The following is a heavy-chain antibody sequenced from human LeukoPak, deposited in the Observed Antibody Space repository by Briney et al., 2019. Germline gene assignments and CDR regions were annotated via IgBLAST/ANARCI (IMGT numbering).Heavy chain of an antibody. D-gene: IGHD3-16*01. CDR2: IYTSGST. CDR1: GGSFSGYY. CDR3: AGGITPVYFDY. V-gene: IGHV4-59*10. J-gene: IGHJ4*02. Sequence: PSETLSLTCAVYGGSFSGYYWSWIRQLAGKGLEWIGRIYTSGSTNYNPSLKSRVTISVDTSKNQFSLKLSSVTAADTAVYYCAGGITPVYFDYWGQGTLVTVSS.